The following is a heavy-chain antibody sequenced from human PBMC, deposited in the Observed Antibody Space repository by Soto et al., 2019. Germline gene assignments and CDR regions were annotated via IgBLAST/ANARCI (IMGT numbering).Heavy chain of an antibody. D-gene: IGHD6-19*01. J-gene: IGHJ6*02. V-gene: IGHV3-30*18. CDR3: AKDLLAVAGAYGMDV. CDR2: ISYDGSNK. Sequence: GGSLRLSCAASGFTFSSYGMHWVRQAPGKGLEWVAVISYDGSNKYYADSVKGRFTISRGNSKNTLYLQMNSLRAEDTAVYYCAKDLLAVAGAYGMDVWGQGTTVTVS. CDR1: GFTFSSYG.